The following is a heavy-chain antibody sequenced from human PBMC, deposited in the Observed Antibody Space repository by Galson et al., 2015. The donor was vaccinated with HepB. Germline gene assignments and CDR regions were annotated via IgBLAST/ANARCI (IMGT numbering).Heavy chain of an antibody. V-gene: IGHV3-30-3*01. D-gene: IGHD3-22*01. Sequence: SLRLSCAASGFTFSSYAMHWVRQAPGKGLEWVAVISYDGSNKYYADSVKGRFTISRDNSKNTLYLQMNSLRAEDTAVYYCARGPHYTMIVVVITNPGGKADYWGQGTLVTVSS. J-gene: IGHJ4*02. CDR3: ARGPHYTMIVVVITNPGGKADY. CDR2: ISYDGSNK. CDR1: GFTFSSYA.